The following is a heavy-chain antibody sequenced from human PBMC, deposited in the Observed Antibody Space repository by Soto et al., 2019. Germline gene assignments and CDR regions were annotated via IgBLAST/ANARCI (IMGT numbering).Heavy chain of an antibody. CDR3: TTLITIFGVVMGDY. J-gene: IGHJ4*02. CDR1: GFTFSNAW. Sequence: EVQLVESGGGLVKPGGSLRLSCAASGFTFSNAWMNWVRQAPGKGLEWVGRIKSKTDGGTTDYAAPVKGRFTISRDDSKNTLYLQINSLKTEDKAVYYCTTLITIFGVVMGDYWGQGTLVTVSS. CDR2: IKSKTDGGTT. V-gene: IGHV3-15*07. D-gene: IGHD3-3*01.